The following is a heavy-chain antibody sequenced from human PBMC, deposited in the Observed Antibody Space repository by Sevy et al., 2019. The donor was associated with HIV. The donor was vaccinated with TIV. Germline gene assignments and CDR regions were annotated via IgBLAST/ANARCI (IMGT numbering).Heavy chain of an antibody. CDR3: ARVPPGIAVAGKVYYYGMDV. CDR2: ISSSSTM. V-gene: IGHV3-48*02. D-gene: IGHD6-19*01. CDR1: GLTFSSYT. Sequence: GGSLRLSCAASGLTFSSYTMNWVRQAPGKGLEWVSYISSSSTMYYADSVKGRFTISRDNAKNSLYLQMNSLREEDTAVYYCARVPPGIAVAGKVYYYGMDVWGQGTTVTVSS. J-gene: IGHJ6*02.